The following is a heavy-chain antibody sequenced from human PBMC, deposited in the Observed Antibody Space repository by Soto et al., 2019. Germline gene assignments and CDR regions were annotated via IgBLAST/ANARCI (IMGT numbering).Heavy chain of an antibody. V-gene: IGHV3-48*01. CDR2: ISSSSSTI. CDR3: ARDPSILYYDYVWGSPGFDY. D-gene: IGHD3-16*01. CDR1: GFTFSSYS. Sequence: HPGGSLRLSCAASGFTFSSYSMNWVRQAPGKGLECVSYISSSSSTIYYADSVKGRFTISRDNAKNSLYLQMNSLRAEDTAVYYCARDPSILYYDYVWGSPGFDYWGQGTLVTVSS. J-gene: IGHJ4*02.